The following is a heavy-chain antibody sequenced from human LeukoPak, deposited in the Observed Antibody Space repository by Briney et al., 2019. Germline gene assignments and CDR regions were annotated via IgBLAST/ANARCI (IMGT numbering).Heavy chain of an antibody. V-gene: IGHV3-66*04. D-gene: IGHD1-7*01. CDR3: ARLRRELWGLSFDD. J-gene: IGHJ4*02. CDR2: IYSDGSP. CDR1: GFAVSNNY. Sequence: PGGSLRLSCAASGFAVSNNYMSWVRQAPGKGLEWGSVIYSDGSPYYADSVRGRFTISRDNSKNTLYLQMSSLRAEDMAVYYCARLRRELWGLSFDDWGQGTRVTVSS.